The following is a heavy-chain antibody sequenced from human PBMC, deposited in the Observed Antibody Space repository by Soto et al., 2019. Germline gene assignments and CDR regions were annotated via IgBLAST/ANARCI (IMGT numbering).Heavy chain of an antibody. CDR1: GFTFSSYA. V-gene: IGHV3-23*01. J-gene: IGHJ3*02. CDR2: ISGRGGST. CDR3: AKPLGDREKWRVKSDALDI. D-gene: IGHD6-19*01. Sequence: EVQLLESGGGLVQPGGSLRLSCAASGFTFSSYAMSWVRQAPGKGLEWVSAISGRGGSTYYADSVTGRFTISRHNSKNTLELQMNSLRAEDTAVYSCAKPLGDREKWRVKSDALDIWGQGTMVTVSS.